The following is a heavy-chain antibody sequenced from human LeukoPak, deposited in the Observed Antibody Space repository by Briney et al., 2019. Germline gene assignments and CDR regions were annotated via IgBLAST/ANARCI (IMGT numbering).Heavy chain of an antibody. CDR1: GFTFSTYA. CDR2: ISGSGGST. Sequence: PGGSLRLSCAASGFTFSTYAMSWVRQAPGKGLEWVSAISGSGGSTYYADSVKGRFTISRDNSKNTLYLQMNSLRAEDTAVYYCAKDLTDGSGYYSLDYWGQGTLVTVSS. V-gene: IGHV3-23*01. J-gene: IGHJ4*02. D-gene: IGHD3-22*01. CDR3: AKDLTDGSGYYSLDY.